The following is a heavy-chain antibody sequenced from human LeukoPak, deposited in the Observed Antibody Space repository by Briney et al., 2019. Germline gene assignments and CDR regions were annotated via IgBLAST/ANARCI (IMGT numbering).Heavy chain of an antibody. D-gene: IGHD3-3*01. J-gene: IGHJ5*02. Sequence: PGGSLRLSCAGSGFTFSNYAMSWVHQAPGKGLEWVSTISGSGDSTSNADSVKGRFTISRDNSKNTLYLQMNSLTAEDTAVYYCAKGPQVLRSLERIWSDPWGQGTLVIVSS. CDR2: ISGSGDST. V-gene: IGHV3-23*01. CDR3: AKGPQVLRSLERIWSDP. CDR1: GFTFSNYA.